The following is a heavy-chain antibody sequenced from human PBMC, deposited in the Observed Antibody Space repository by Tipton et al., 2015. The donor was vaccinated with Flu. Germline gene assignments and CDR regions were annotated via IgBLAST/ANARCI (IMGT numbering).Heavy chain of an antibody. CDR3: ARAMVRGVTNAPGY. D-gene: IGHD3-10*01. CDR1: GRSFSGYY. V-gene: IGHV4-34*01. J-gene: IGHJ4*02. Sequence: TLSLTCAVYGRSFSGYYWSWIRQPPGKGLEWIGEINHSGSTNYNPSRKSRVTISVDTSKNQFSLKLSSVTAADTAVYYCARAMVRGVTNAPGYWGQGTLVTVSS. CDR2: INHSGST.